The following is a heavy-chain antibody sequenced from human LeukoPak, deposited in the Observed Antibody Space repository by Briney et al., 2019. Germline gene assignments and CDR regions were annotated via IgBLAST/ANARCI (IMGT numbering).Heavy chain of an antibody. V-gene: IGHV3-21*01. CDR1: GFAFGTYS. J-gene: IGHJ3*02. CDR2: VSTAGSFI. CDR3: ARDVSYDSSGDAFDI. D-gene: IGHD3-22*01. Sequence: AGGSLRLSCAASGFAFGTYSMNWVRQAPGKGLEWGSSVSTAGSFIYYADSVKGRFTISRDNAQNSLFLQMRSLRADDTAVYYCARDVSYDSSGDAFDIWGQGTMVTVSS.